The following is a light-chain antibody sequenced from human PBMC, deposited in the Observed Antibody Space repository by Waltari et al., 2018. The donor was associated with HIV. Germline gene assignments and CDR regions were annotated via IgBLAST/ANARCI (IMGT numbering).Light chain of an antibody. CDR2: TDN. V-gene: IGLV1-44*01. CDR1: SSNIGRNT. J-gene: IGLJ3*02. CDR3: AAWDDSLNGLWV. Sequence: QSVLTQPPSVSGTPGQRVTISCSGASSNIGRNTVNWFQLLPGTAPKLLIYTDNQRPSGFPDRFSGSTSGTSASLAISGLQSEDEADYFFAAWDDSLNGLWVFGGGTKLTVL.